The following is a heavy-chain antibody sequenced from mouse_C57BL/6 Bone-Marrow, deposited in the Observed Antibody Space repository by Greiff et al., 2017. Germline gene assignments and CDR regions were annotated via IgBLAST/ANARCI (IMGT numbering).Heavy chain of an antibody. J-gene: IGHJ4*01. CDR2: INPNNGGT. Sequence: EVQLQQSGPELVKPGASVKIPCKASGYTFTDYNMDWVKQSHGKSLEWIGDINPNNGGTIYNQKFKGKATLTVDKSYSTAYMELRSLTSEDTAVYYCARWGVYDYGDAMDYWGQGTSVTVSS. CDR3: ARWGVYDYGDAMDY. CDR1: GYTFTDYN. D-gene: IGHD2-4*01. V-gene: IGHV1-18*01.